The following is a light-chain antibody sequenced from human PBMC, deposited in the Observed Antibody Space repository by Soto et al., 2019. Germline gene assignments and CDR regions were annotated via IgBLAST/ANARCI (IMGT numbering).Light chain of an antibody. Sequence: QSVLTQPPSASGSPGQSVTISCTGTNSDVGGFNYVSWYQQHPGKAPKLMIYEVTKRPSGVPDRFSGSKSGNTASLTVSGLQAEDEADYYCGSFAGRNDWVFGGGTKLTVL. CDR1: NSDVGGFNY. CDR2: EVT. CDR3: GSFAGRNDWV. V-gene: IGLV2-8*01. J-gene: IGLJ3*02.